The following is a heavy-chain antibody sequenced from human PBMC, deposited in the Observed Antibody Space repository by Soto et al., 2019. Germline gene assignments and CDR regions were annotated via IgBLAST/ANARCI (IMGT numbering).Heavy chain of an antibody. CDR3: ARDLGIQGYYYYYGMDV. CDR2: ISGSGGST. D-gene: IGHD7-27*01. J-gene: IGHJ6*02. CDR1: GFTFSSYA. V-gene: IGHV3-23*01. Sequence: GGSLRLSCAASGFTFSSYAMSWVRQAPGKGLEWVSAISGSGGSTYYADSVKGRFTISRDNAKNSLYLQMNSLRAEDTAVYYCARDLGIQGYYYYYGMDVWGQGTTVTVSS.